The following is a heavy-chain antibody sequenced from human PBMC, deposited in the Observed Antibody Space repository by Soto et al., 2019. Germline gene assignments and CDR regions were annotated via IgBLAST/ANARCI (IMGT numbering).Heavy chain of an antibody. Sequence: KTSETLSLTCTVSGGSISSYYWSWIRQPPGKGLEWIGYIYYSGSTNYNPSLKSRVTISVDTSKNQFSLKLSSVTAADTAVYYCARLNGRVVPADIVDWGQGALVTVSS. V-gene: IGHV4-59*01. CDR2: IYYSGST. CDR1: GGSISSYY. J-gene: IGHJ4*02. D-gene: IGHD2-2*01. CDR3: ARLNGRVVPADIVD.